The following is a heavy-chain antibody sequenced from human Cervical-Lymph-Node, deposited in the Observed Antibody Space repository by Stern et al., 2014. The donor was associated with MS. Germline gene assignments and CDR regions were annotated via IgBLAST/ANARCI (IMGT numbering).Heavy chain of an antibody. Sequence: QVQLVQSGGGVVQPGRSLRLSCAASGFSISSLGMHWVRQAPGKGLEWVAVISFVGSNKKYGDAGKGRFSISSDNSNNTMYLQMNSLRPEDTAVYYCMGVGDAMDVWGQGTTVIVS. J-gene: IGHJ6*02. CDR2: ISFVGSNK. CDR1: GFSISSLG. CDR3: MGVGDAMDV. V-gene: IGHV3-30*03.